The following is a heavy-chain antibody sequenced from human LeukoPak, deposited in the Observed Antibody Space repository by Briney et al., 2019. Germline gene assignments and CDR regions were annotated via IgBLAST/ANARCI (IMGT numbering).Heavy chain of an antibody. CDR3: ARESDSGGYRFDY. CDR1: GFTFSSYA. CDR2: ISTSGSRI. V-gene: IGHV3-48*03. J-gene: IGHJ4*02. D-gene: IGHD3-22*01. Sequence: GGSLRLSCAASGFTFSSYAMIWVRQAPEKGLEWVSYISTSGSRILYADSVKGRFAISRDNAKNSLYLQMNSLRTEDTAVYYCARESDSGGYRFDYWGQGSLVTVSS.